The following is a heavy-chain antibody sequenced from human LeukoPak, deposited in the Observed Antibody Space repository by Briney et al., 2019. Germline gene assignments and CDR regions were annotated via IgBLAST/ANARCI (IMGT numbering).Heavy chain of an antibody. CDR1: GFTFSSYA. CDR2: ISSNGGST. CDR3: AREKGNGDYAPFDY. D-gene: IGHD4-17*01. V-gene: IGHV3-64*01. J-gene: IGHJ4*02. Sequence: GGSLRLSCAASGFTFSSYAMHWVRQAPGKGLEYVSAISSNGGSTYYANSVKGRFTISRDNSKSTLYLQMGSLRAEDMAVYYCAREKGNGDYAPFDYWGQGTLVTVSS.